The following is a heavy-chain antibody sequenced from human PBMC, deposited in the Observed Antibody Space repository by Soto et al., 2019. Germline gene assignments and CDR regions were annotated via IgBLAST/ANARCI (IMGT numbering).Heavy chain of an antibody. CDR2: ISSSSSYI. CDR1: GFTFSSYS. CDR3: AKSFLEWLLYFDY. D-gene: IGHD3-3*01. Sequence: PGGSLRLSCAASGFTFSSYSMNWVRQAPGKGLEWVSSISSSSSYIYYADSVKGRFTISRDNAKNSLYLQMNSLRAEDTAVYYCAKSFLEWLLYFDYWGQGTLVTVSS. J-gene: IGHJ4*02. V-gene: IGHV3-21*01.